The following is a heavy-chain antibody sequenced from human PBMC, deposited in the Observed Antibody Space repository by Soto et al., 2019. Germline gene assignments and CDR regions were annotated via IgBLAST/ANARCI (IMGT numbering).Heavy chain of an antibody. CDR2: VYYTGST. Sequence: LSLTFSVSGGSIRGSYWSWIRQSPGKGLEWLGYVYYTGSTNYSPSLRSRVSISVDTSKNEFSLRLSSVTAADTAVYFCARSVAVPGAHIDYWGQGTQVTVSS. D-gene: IGHD6-19*01. J-gene: IGHJ4*02. CDR1: GGSIRGSY. CDR3: ARSVAVPGAHIDY. V-gene: IGHV4-59*01.